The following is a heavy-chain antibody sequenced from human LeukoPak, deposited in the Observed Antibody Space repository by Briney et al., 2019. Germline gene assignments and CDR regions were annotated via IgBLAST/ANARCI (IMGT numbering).Heavy chain of an antibody. D-gene: IGHD2-15*01. V-gene: IGHV4-39*07. CDR3: ARVSCSGGSCYSYYYYYYMDV. J-gene: IGHJ6*03. CDR2: INHSGST. Sequence: SETLSLTCTVSGGSISSSNYYWSWIRQPPGKGLEWIGEINHSGSTNYNPSLKSRVTISVDTSKNQFSLKLSSVTAADTAVYYCARVSCSGGSCYSYYYYYYMDVWGKGTTVTVSS. CDR1: GGSISSSNYY.